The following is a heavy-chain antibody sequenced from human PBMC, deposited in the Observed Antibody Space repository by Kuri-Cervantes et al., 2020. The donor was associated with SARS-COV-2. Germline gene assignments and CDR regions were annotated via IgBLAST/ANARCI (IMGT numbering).Heavy chain of an antibody. CDR3: AQGNGAFDI. CDR1: GFSLSTSGMC. CDR2: IYWDDDK. V-gene: IGHV2-5*08. J-gene: IGHJ3*02. Sequence: SGPTLVKPTQTLTLTCTFSGFSLSTSGMCVSWIRQPPGKALEWLALIYWDDDKRYGPSLKSRLTITKDTSKNQVVLTMTNMDPVDTATYYCAQGNGAFDIWGQGTMVTVSS.